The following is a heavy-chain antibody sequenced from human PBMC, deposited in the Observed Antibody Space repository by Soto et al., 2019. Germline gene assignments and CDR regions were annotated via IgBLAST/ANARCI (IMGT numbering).Heavy chain of an antibody. J-gene: IGHJ4*02. Sequence: EMQLVESGGCLVQPGGSLRLSCATSGFTFSASAMHWVRQVSGKGLEWIARIRSKANNYATTYAPSVKGRFTISRDDSENTVYLQMNSLKTEDTAIYYCSKQIYGGNSWGQGTLVTVSS. CDR2: IRSKANNYAT. CDR3: SKQIYGGNS. D-gene: IGHD2-21*02. CDR1: GFTFSASA. V-gene: IGHV3-73*02.